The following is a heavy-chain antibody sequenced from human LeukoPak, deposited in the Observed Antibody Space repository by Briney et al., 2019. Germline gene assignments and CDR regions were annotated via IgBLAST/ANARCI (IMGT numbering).Heavy chain of an antibody. CDR2: ISGRSDYI. Sequence: PGGSLRLSCVVSGFSFATFSMTWVRRALGKGLVGVSSISGRSDYIFYSESVKGRFTISRDTSKNTLYLQMDGLRAEDTALYYCTNKNSNYGLDYWGQGSLVTVSS. V-gene: IGHV3-23*01. D-gene: IGHD4-11*01. CDR3: TNKNSNYGLDY. CDR1: GFSFATFS. J-gene: IGHJ4*01.